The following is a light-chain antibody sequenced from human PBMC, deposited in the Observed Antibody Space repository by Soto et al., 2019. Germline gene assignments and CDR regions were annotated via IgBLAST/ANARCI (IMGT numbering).Light chain of an antibody. V-gene: IGKV2-24*01. CDR1: QRLVHSDGNTY. CDR2: QVS. CDR3: VQFAHFPRT. J-gene: IGKJ1*01. Sequence: DVVLTQTPLSSPATLGQPASISCRSSQRLVHSDGNTYLSWLQQRPGQPPRLLIYQVSNRFSGVPDRFSGSGAGTDFTLKISRVEAEDVGVYHCVQFAHFPRTFGQGTKVEIK.